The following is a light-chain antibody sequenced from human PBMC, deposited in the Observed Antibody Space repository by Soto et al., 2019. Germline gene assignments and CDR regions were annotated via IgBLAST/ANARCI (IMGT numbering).Light chain of an antibody. CDR1: SSDVGSYNR. V-gene: IGLV2-23*03. J-gene: IGLJ3*02. CDR2: EGS. Sequence: QSVLTQPASVSGSPGQSITISCTGTSSDVGSYNRVSWYQQHPGKAPKLMIYEGSKRPSGVSNRFSGSKSGNTASLTISGLQAEDEADYYCCSYAGSSTFWVFGGGTKLTVL. CDR3: CSYAGSSTFWV.